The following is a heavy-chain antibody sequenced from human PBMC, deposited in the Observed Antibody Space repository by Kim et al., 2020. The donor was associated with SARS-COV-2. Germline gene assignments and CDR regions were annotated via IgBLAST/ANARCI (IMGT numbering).Heavy chain of an antibody. CDR3: ASGRGIAAAGKSPFDY. D-gene: IGHD6-13*01. V-gene: IGHV1-2*02. Sequence: ASVKVSCKASGYTFTGYYMHWVRQAPGQGLEWMGWINPNSGGTNFAQKFQGRVTMTRDTSISTAYMELSRLRSDDTAVYYCASGRGIAAAGKSPFDYWGQGTLVTVSS. CDR1: GYTFTGYY. CDR2: INPNSGGT. J-gene: IGHJ4*02.